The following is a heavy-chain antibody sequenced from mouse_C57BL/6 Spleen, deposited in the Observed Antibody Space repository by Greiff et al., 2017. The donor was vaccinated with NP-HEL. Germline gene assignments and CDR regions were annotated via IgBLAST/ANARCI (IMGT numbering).Heavy chain of an antibody. CDR1: GFNIKDYY. CDR3: TTGCYGSSSRDYFDY. Sequence: VQLQQSGAELVRPGASVKLSCTASGFNIKDYYMHWVKQRPEQGLEWIGRIDPEDGDTEYAPKFQGKATMTADTSSNTAYLQLSSLTSEDTAVYYCTTGCYGSSSRDYFDYWGQGTTLTVSS. D-gene: IGHD1-1*01. CDR2: IDPEDGDT. J-gene: IGHJ2*01. V-gene: IGHV14-1*01.